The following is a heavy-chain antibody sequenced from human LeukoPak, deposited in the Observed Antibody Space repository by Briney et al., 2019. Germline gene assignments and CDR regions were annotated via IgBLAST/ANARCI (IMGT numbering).Heavy chain of an antibody. V-gene: IGHV3-30*03. Sequence: GRPLRLSCAASGFTFSSYGMHWVRQALGKGLEWVAVISYDGSNKYYADSVKGRFTISRDNSKNTLYLQMNSLRAEDTAVYYCARVLVGDSSDYWGQGTLVTVSS. CDR3: ARVLVGDSSDY. D-gene: IGHD3-22*01. J-gene: IGHJ4*02. CDR1: GFTFSSYG. CDR2: ISYDGSNK.